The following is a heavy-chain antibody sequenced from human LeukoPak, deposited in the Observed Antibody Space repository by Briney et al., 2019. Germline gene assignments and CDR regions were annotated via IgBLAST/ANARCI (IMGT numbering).Heavy chain of an antibody. Sequence: ASVTVSCKASGGTFSSYGISWVRQAPGQGLEWMGRIIPILGIVNYAQKFQGRVTITADKSTSTAYMEVNSPRSEDTAVYHCAGEGGDSTGVFDYWGQGTLVTVSS. J-gene: IGHJ4*02. CDR2: IIPILGIV. D-gene: IGHD2-21*02. CDR1: GGTFSSYG. V-gene: IGHV1-69*04. CDR3: AGEGGDSTGVFDY.